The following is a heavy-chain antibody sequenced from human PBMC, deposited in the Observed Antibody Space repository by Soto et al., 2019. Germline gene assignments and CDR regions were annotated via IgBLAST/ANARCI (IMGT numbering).Heavy chain of an antibody. CDR1: GYGFTTYG. CDR3: ARGRYGDY. V-gene: IGHV1-18*01. J-gene: IGHJ4*02. D-gene: IGHD1-1*01. CDR2: ISAHNGNT. Sequence: QVHLVQSGAEVKKPGASVKVSCKGSGYGFTTYGITWVRQAPGQGLEWMAWISAHNGNTNYAQKAQGRVTVTRDTSTSTAYMELRRLGYDDTAVYDCARGRYGDYWGQGAVVTVSS.